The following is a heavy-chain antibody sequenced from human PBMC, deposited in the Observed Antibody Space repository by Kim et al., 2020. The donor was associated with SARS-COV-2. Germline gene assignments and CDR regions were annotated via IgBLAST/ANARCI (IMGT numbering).Heavy chain of an antibody. Sequence: GGSLRLSCAASGFTFSSYGMHWVRQAPGKGLEWVAVIWYDGSNKYYADSVKGRFTISRDNSKNTLYLQMNSLRAEDTAVYYCARSHGSSSWLPLDYWGQGTLVTVSS. CDR1: GFTFSSYG. J-gene: IGHJ4*02. V-gene: IGHV3-33*01. CDR2: IWYDGSNK. CDR3: ARSHGSSSWLPLDY. D-gene: IGHD6-13*01.